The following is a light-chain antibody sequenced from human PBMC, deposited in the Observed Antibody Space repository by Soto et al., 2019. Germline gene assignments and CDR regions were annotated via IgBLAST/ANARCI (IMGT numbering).Light chain of an antibody. CDR2: STI. CDR3: LLYHGGAWV. J-gene: IGLJ3*02. Sequence: QAVVTQEPSLTVSPGGTVTLTCASSTGAVTSGYYPNWFQQKPGQAPRALIYSTINKHSWTPARFSGSLLGGQAALTLSGVQPEDEAEYYCLLYHGGAWVFDGGTKLTVL. CDR1: TGAVTSGYY. V-gene: IGLV7-43*01.